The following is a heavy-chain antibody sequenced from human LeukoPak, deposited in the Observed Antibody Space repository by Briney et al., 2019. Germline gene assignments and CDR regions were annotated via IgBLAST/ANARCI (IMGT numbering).Heavy chain of an antibody. CDR3: ARWNCSGGSCQYYYYYGMDV. D-gene: IGHD2-15*01. Sequence: SETLSLTCAVYGGSFSGYYWSWIRQPPGKGLEWIGEINHSGSTNYNPSLKSRVTISVDTSKNQFSLKLSSVTAADTAVYYCARWNCSGGSCQYYYYYGMDVWGQGTTVTVSS. J-gene: IGHJ6*02. CDR1: GGSFSGYY. V-gene: IGHV4-34*01. CDR2: INHSGST.